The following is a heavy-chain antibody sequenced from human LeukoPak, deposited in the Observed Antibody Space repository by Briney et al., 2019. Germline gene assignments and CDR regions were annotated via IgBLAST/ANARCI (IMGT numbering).Heavy chain of an antibody. V-gene: IGHV3-21*01. CDR3: AREFKSGYGMWA. J-gene: IGHJ5*02. CDR2: ITSSSEYV. CDR1: GFTFSSYS. Sequence: GGSLRLSCTASGFTFSSYSMNWVRQAPGKGLEWVSYITSSSEYVYYADSVKGRFTISRDNAENSLHLQMNSLRADDTAVYYCAREFKSGYGMWAWGQGTLVTV. D-gene: IGHD5-18*01.